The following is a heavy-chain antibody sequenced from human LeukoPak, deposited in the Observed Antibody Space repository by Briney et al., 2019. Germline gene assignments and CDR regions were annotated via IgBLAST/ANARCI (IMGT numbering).Heavy chain of an antibody. CDR3: ARDDGDSSGYYMNWFDP. J-gene: IGHJ5*02. CDR1: GYTFTGYY. Sequence: ASVEVSCKASGYTFTGYYMHWVRQAPGQGLEWMGWINPNSGGTNYAQKFQGRVTMTRDTSISTAYMELSRLGSDDTAVYYCARDDGDSSGYYMNWFDPWGQGTLVTVSS. D-gene: IGHD3-22*01. V-gene: IGHV1-2*02. CDR2: INPNSGGT.